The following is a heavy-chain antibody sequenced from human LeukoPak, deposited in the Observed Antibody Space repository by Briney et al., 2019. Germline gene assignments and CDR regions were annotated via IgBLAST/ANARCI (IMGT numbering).Heavy chain of an antibody. V-gene: IGHV1-69*13. D-gene: IGHD3-10*01. CDR2: IIPIFGTA. Sequence: ASVKVSCKASGGTFSSYAISWVRQAPGQGLEWMGGIIPIFGTANYAQKFQGRVTITADESTSTAYMELSSLRSEDTAVYYCARDFMDYYGSGSKYYFDYWGQGTLVTVSS. CDR1: GGTFSSYA. J-gene: IGHJ4*02. CDR3: ARDFMDYYGSGSKYYFDY.